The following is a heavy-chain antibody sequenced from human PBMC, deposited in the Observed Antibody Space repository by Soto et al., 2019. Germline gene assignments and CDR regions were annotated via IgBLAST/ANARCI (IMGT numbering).Heavy chain of an antibody. CDR3: ARRTVGWYFDL. CDR1: GFTFSIYA. D-gene: IGHD4-17*01. Sequence: EVQLLESGGGLVQPGGSLRLSCAASGFTFSIYAMNWVRQAPGKGLGWVSVISGSGGSTYYADSVKGRFTISRDNSKNTLYLQMNSLRAEDTALYYCARRTVGWYFDLWGRGTLVTVSS. V-gene: IGHV3-23*01. CDR2: ISGSGGST. J-gene: IGHJ2*01.